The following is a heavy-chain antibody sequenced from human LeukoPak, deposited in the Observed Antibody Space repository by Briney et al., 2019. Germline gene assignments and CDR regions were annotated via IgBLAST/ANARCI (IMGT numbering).Heavy chain of an antibody. J-gene: IGHJ4*02. CDR1: GGSIKSSRYY. D-gene: IGHD2-2*01. CDR2: IYYSGTT. Sequence: SETLSLTCTVSGGSIKSSRYYWGWIRQPPGKGLEWIGHIYYSGTTYHNPSLRSRVIISIDTSENQFSLKVRSVTAADTAVYYCARSFVSATGPMDYWGQGTLVSVSS. CDR3: ARSFVSATGPMDY. V-gene: IGHV4-39*07.